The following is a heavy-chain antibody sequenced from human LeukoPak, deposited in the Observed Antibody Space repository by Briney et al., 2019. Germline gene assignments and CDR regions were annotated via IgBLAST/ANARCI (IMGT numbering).Heavy chain of an antibody. V-gene: IGHV1-46*01. D-gene: IGHD6-19*01. Sequence: AASVKVSCKASGYRFTSYDMHWVRQAPGQGLEWMGIINPSGGSTSYAQRFQGRVAMTRDTSTTTVYMEVNSLTSEDTAVYFCARDRPYTGGWRGFDYWGQGTLVTVSS. CDR3: ARDRPYTGGWRGFDY. CDR1: GYRFTSYD. CDR2: INPSGGST. J-gene: IGHJ4*02.